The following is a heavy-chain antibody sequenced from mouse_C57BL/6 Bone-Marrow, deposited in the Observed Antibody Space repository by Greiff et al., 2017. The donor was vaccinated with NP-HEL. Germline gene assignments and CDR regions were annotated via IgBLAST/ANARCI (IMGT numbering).Heavy chain of an antibody. Sequence: QVQLQQPGAELVKPGASVKLSCKASGYTFTSYWMQWVKQRPGQGLEWIGEIEPTDSYTNSNQQFKGKATLTVDTSSSTAYMQLSSLTSEDSAVYYCAREDDYDGRDAMDYWGQGTSVTVSS. CDR1: GYTFTSYW. CDR3: AREDDYDGRDAMDY. CDR2: IEPTDSYT. J-gene: IGHJ4*01. D-gene: IGHD2-4*01. V-gene: IGHV1-50*01.